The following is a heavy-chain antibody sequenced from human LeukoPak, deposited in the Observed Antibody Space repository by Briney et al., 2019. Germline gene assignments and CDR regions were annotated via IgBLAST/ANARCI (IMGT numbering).Heavy chain of an antibody. Sequence: SETLSLTCNVSGASISPHFWSWIRQPPGKGLEWVGYVYYSGIATYNPSLKSRATISVDMSKNQVSLRLTSVTAGDTAVYYCAREGESTDFNLPIPDFWGPGTLVTVSS. CDR2: VYYSGIA. J-gene: IGHJ4*02. V-gene: IGHV4-59*11. CDR1: GASISPHF. D-gene: IGHD2-8*02. CDR3: AREGESTDFNLPIPDF.